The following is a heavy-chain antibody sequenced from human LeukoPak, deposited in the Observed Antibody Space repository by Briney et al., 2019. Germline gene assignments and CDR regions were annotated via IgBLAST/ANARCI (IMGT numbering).Heavy chain of an antibody. Sequence: ASVKVSCKASGYTFTSYGISWVRQAPGQGLEWMGWISAYNGNTNYAQKLQGRVTMTTDTSTSTAYMELRSLSSDDTAVYYCAKEAPTGRIIAVAGLGNWGQGTLVTVSS. J-gene: IGHJ4*02. CDR2: ISAYNGNT. CDR1: GYTFTSYG. CDR3: AKEAPTGRIIAVAGLGN. V-gene: IGHV1-18*01. D-gene: IGHD6-19*01.